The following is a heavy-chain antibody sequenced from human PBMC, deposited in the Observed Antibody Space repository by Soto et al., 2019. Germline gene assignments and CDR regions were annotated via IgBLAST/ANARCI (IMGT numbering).Heavy chain of an antibody. CDR1: GGSISSYY. CDR3: ARAKAPLYSSSWYWFDP. V-gene: IGHV4-59*08. Sequence: PSETLSLTCTVSGGSISSYYRSWIRQPPGKGLEWIGYIYYSGSTNYNPSLKSRVTISVDTSKNQFSLKLSSVTAADTAVYYCARAKAPLYSSSWYWFDPWGQGTLVTVSS. CDR2: IYYSGST. D-gene: IGHD6-13*01. J-gene: IGHJ5*02.